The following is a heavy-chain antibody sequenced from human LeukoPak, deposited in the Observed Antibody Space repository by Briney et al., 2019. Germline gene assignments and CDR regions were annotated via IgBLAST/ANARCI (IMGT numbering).Heavy chain of an antibody. CDR2: INHSGST. V-gene: IGHV4-34*01. CDR3: ARDRHWTNDWVFDY. J-gene: IGHJ4*02. Sequence: KPSETLSLTCAVYGGSFSGYYWSWIRQPPGKGLEWIGEINHSGSTNYNPSLKSRVTISVDTSKNQFSLKLSSVTAADTAVYYCARDRHWTNDWVFDYWGQGTLVTVSS. D-gene: IGHD1/OR15-1a*01. CDR1: GGSFSGYY.